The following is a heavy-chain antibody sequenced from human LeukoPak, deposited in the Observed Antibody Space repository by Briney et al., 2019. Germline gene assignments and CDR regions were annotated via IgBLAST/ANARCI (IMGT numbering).Heavy chain of an antibody. CDR1: GYTFSHYW. Sequence: GGSLRLSCAASGYTFSHYWMQWVRHAQGKGLVWVSRINSFGTSAIYADSVKGRFTISRDNAKDTLYLEMNSLRVEDTAVYYCARDSYDSTSYYYVPYWGQGTLVTVSS. J-gene: IGHJ1*01. V-gene: IGHV3-74*01. CDR2: INSFGTSA. D-gene: IGHD3-22*01. CDR3: ARDSYDSTSYYYVPY.